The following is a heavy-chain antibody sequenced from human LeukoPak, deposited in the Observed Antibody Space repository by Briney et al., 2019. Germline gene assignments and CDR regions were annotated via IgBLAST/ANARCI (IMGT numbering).Heavy chain of an antibody. CDR1: CFTLSTYW. D-gene: IGHD1-14*01. CDR2: IKQDGSEM. CDR3: AKDNRAFDM. Sequence: GSLRLSCTASCFTLSTYWMAWVRQAPGKGLEWVAHIKQDGSEMFYLESVKGRFTISRDNPKESVYLQMNSLGVEDTAVYYCAKDNRAFDMWGQGTMVTLSS. J-gene: IGHJ3*02. V-gene: IGHV3-7*01.